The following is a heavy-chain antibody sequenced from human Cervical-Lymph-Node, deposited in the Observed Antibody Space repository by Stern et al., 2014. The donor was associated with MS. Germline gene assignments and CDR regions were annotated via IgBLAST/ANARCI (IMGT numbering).Heavy chain of an antibody. CDR2: IYPGDSDT. CDR1: GYSFISSW. J-gene: IGHJ4*02. V-gene: IGHV5-51*01. D-gene: IGHD6-19*01. CDR3: ATSTGYFLLEYYFDY. Sequence: EVQLVESAAEVKKPGESLKISCQGSGYSFISSWIGWVRQMPGKGLEWTAIIYPGDSDTRYNPSFQGQVTISADRSVNTAYLQWGSLKASDTAMYYCATSTGYFLLEYYFDYWGQGTLVTVSS.